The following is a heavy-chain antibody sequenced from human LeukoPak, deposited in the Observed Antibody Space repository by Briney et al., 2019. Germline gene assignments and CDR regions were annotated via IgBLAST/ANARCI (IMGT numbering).Heavy chain of an antibody. Sequence: ASVKVSCKASGYTFTSYAMNWVRQAPGQGLEWMGWINTNTGNPTYAQGFTGRFVFSLDTSVSMAYLQISSLKAEDTAVYYCARVSAGYCSGGSCYPAGQWGQGTLVTVSS. CDR3: ARVSAGYCSGGSCYPAGQ. CDR2: INTNTGNP. D-gene: IGHD2-15*01. CDR1: GYTFTSYA. V-gene: IGHV7-4-1*04. J-gene: IGHJ4*02.